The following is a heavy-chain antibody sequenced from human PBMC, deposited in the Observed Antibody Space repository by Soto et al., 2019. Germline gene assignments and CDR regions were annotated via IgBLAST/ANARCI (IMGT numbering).Heavy chain of an antibody. Sequence: PSQTLSLTCAISGDSVSSNSAAWHWIRQSPSRGLEWLGRTYYRSKWYNDYAISVKSRITINPDTSKNQFSLQLNSVTPEDTAVYYCVRDNIVGGTDLFDYWGQGTLVTVSS. CDR1: GDSVSSNSAA. CDR2: TYYRSKWYN. V-gene: IGHV6-1*01. CDR3: VRDNIVGGTDLFDY. D-gene: IGHD1-26*01. J-gene: IGHJ4*02.